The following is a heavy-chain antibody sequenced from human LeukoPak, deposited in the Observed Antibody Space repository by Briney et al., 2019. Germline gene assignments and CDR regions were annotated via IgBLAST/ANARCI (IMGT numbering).Heavy chain of an antibody. D-gene: IGHD3-22*01. CDR3: AKWTRTIVVVITSIAFDI. CDR2: ISGSGGTT. V-gene: IGHV3-23*01. Sequence: GGSLRLSCAASGFTFSSHALHWVRQAPGKGLEWVSGISGSGGTTYYADSVKGRFTISRDNSKNTVYLQINSLRAEDTAVYYCAKWTRTIVVVITSIAFDIWGRGTMVTVSS. CDR1: GFTFSSHA. J-gene: IGHJ3*02.